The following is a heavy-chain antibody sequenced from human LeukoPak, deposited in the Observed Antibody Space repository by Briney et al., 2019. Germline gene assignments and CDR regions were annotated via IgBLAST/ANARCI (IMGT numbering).Heavy chain of an antibody. CDR3: ARLKFYDSTGYSPGHYMDV. V-gene: IGHV4-4*07. CDR1: GGPIYSYY. J-gene: IGHJ6*03. Sequence: SETLSLTCTVSGGPIYSYYWSWIRQIAGKGLEWIGRLYPGVSTNYNPSLKSRVTMSVDTSKNQFALKLSAVTAADTAVYYCARLKFYDSTGYSPGHYMDVWGKGTTVTVSS. CDR2: LYPGVST. D-gene: IGHD3-22*01.